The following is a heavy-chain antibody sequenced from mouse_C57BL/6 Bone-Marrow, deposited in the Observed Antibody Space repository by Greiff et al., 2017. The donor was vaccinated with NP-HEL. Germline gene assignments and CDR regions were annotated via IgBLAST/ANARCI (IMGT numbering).Heavy chain of an antibody. CDR2: IHPNSGST. CDR1: GYTFTSYW. CDR3: ARWGYYYGTYFDY. V-gene: IGHV1-64*01. D-gene: IGHD1-1*01. J-gene: IGHJ2*01. Sequence: VQLQQSGAELVKPGASVKLSCKASGYTFTSYWMHWVKQRPGQGLEWIGMIHPNSGSTNYNEKFKSKATLTVDKSSSTAYMQLSSLTSEDSAVYYCARWGYYYGTYFDYWGQGTTLTVSS.